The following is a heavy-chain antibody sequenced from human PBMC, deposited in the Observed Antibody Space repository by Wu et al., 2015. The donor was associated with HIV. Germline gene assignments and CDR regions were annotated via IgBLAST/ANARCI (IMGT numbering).Heavy chain of an antibody. CDR3: ATYGPGYNWMYK. D-gene: IGHD1-20*01. J-gene: IGHJ4*02. V-gene: IGHV1-2*02. CDR1: GYTLTGYY. CDR2: MAPXSDVT. Sequence: QVQLVQSGAEVKKPGASVKVSCKASGYTLTGYYMHWVRQAPGQGLEWMGWMAPXSDVTNYAPKLQGRVTMTRDTSISTAYMELSSLRSDDTAVYYCATYGPGYNWMYKWGQGTLVTVSS.